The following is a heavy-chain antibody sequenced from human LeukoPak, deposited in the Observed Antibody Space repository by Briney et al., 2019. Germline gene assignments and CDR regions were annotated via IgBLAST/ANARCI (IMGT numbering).Heavy chain of an antibody. CDR2: IYYSGST. V-gene: IGHV4-59*12. CDR1: GGSISSYY. Sequence: PSETLSLTCTVSGGSISSYYWSWIRQPPGKGLEWIGYIYYSGSTNYNPSLKSRVTISVDTSKNQFSLKLSSVTAADTAVYYCAARYCSGGSCYKDFDYWGQGTLVTVSS. J-gene: IGHJ4*02. D-gene: IGHD2-15*01. CDR3: AARYCSGGSCYKDFDY.